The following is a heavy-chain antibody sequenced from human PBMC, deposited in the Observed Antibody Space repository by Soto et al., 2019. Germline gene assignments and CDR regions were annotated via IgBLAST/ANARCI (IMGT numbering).Heavy chain of an antibody. D-gene: IGHD3-22*01. CDR2: ISAYNGNT. CDR1: GYTFTRYG. J-gene: IGHJ3*02. V-gene: IGHV1-18*04. CDR3: AREGKHYDSSGWHDAFDI. Sequence: WASVKVSCKASGYTFTRYGISWVRQAPGQGLEWMGWISAYNGNTNYAQKLQGRVTMTTDTSTSTAYMELRSLRSDDTAVYYCAREGKHYDSSGWHDAFDIWGQGTMVTVSS.